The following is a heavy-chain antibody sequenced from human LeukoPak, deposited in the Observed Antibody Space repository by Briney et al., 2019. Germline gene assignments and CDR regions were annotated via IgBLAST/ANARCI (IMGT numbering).Heavy chain of an antibody. CDR3: ARAGTTGTSNWFDP. Sequence: ASVKVSCTASGYTFTSYGISWVRQAPGQGLEWMGWISAYNGNTNYAQKLQGRVTMTTDTSASTAYMELRSLRSDDTAVYYCARAGTTGTSNWFDPWGQGTLVTVSS. J-gene: IGHJ5*02. CDR1: GYTFTSYG. CDR2: ISAYNGNT. V-gene: IGHV1-18*01. D-gene: IGHD1-1*01.